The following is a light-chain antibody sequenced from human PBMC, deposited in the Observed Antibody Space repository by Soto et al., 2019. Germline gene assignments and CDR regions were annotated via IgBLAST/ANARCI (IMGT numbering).Light chain of an antibody. V-gene: IGKV4-1*01. CDR2: WAS. J-gene: IGKJ5*01. CDR3: QQYYSTPRT. Sequence: DNVMTPSPDSLVVSLGERATINCKASQSVLYSPNNKTYLAWYQHKPGQPPKMLIYWASIRESGVPDRFSGSGSGTDFTLTISSLRAADAAVYYCQQYYSTPRTFGQGTRLEIK. CDR1: QSVLYSPNNKTY.